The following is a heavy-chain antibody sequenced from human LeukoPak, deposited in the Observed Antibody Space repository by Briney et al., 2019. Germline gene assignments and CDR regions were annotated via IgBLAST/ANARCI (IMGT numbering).Heavy chain of an antibody. Sequence: SETLSLTCTVSGGSISSYYWSWIRQPPGKGLEWIGYIYYSGSTNYNPSLKSRVTISVDTSKNQFSLKLSSVTAADTAVYYCAGNYDSSGYYPPYYFDYRGKGTLVTVSS. V-gene: IGHV4-59*08. CDR1: GGSISSYY. CDR2: IYYSGST. CDR3: AGNYDSSGYYPPYYFDY. D-gene: IGHD3-22*01. J-gene: IGHJ4*02.